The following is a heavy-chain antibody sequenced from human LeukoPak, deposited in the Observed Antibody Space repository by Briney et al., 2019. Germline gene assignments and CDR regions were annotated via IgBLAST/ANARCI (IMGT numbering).Heavy chain of an antibody. Sequence: ASVKVSCKASGYTFTSYGISWVRQAPGQGLEWMGWISAYNGNTNYAQKLQGRVTMTTDTSTSTAYMELRSLRSDDTAVYYCARYGYSYGPPCYYYGMDVWGQGTTVTVSS. J-gene: IGHJ6*02. CDR3: ARYGYSYGPPCYYYGMDV. CDR1: GYTFTSYG. CDR2: ISAYNGNT. V-gene: IGHV1-18*01. D-gene: IGHD5-18*01.